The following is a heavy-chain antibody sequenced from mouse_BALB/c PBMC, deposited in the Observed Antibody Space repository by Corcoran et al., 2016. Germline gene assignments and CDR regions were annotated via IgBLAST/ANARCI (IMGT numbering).Heavy chain of an antibody. J-gene: IGHJ3*01. CDR2: INPYNDGT. D-gene: IGHD1-1*01. CDR3: ARAGPRGSSYFAY. Sequence: EVQLQQSGPELIKPGASVKMSCKASGYTFTSYAMHWVKQKPGQGLEWIGYINPYNDGTKYNEKFKGKATLTSDKSSSTAYMELSSLTSEDSAVYYCARAGPRGSSYFAYWGQGTLVTVSA. CDR1: GYTFTSYA. V-gene: IGHV1S136*01.